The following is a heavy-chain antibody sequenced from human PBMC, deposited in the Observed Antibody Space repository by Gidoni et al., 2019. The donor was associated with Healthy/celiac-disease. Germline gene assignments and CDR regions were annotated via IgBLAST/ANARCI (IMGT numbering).Heavy chain of an antibody. D-gene: IGHD2-2*01. CDR3: ARQDIVVVPAALNAFDI. V-gene: IGHV4-39*01. CDR2: IYYSGSP. CDR1: GGSISSSSYY. Sequence: QLQLQESGPGLVKPSETLSLTCTVSGGSISSSSYYWGWIRQPPGKGLEWIGSIYYSGSPYYTPSLKSRVTISVDTSKNQFSLKLSSVTAADTAVYYCARQDIVVVPAALNAFDIWGQGTMVTVSS. J-gene: IGHJ3*02.